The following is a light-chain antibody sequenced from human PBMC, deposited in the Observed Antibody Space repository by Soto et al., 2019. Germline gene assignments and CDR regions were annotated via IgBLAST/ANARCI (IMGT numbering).Light chain of an antibody. CDR1: EDINSR. V-gene: IGKV1-12*01. CDR2: AAF. J-gene: IGKJ5*01. Sequence: DIQRTQSPSSVSASVGDRVTISCRASEDINSRVAWYQQKPGNAPKLLIYAAFILQSGVPSRFSGYGSGTDFTLSISSLQPEDFATYYCQQADSFPITFGQGTRLEI. CDR3: QQADSFPIT.